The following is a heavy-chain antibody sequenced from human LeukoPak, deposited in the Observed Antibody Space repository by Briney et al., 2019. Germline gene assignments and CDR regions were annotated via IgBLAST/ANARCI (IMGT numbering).Heavy chain of an antibody. CDR1: GGSISSYY. V-gene: IGHV4-59*12. CDR3: ARERSSSRFDY. D-gene: IGHD6-6*01. J-gene: IGHJ4*02. Sequence: SETLSLTCTVSGGSISSYYWSWIRQPPGKGLEWIGYIYYSGSTNYNPSLKSRVTISVDTSKNQFSLKLSSVTAADTAVYYCARERSSSRFDYWGQGTLVTVSS. CDR2: IYYSGST.